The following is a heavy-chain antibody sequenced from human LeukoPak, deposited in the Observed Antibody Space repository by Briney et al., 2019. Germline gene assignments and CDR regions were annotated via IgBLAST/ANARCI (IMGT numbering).Heavy chain of an antibody. D-gene: IGHD6-6*01. J-gene: IGHJ4*02. CDR1: GYTFTGYY. CDR2: INPNSGGT. CDR3: ARGGEYSRSSSTY. Sequence: GASVKVSCKASGYTFTGYYRHWVRQAPGQGLEWMGWINPNSGGTNYAQKFQGRVTVTRDTSISTAYMELSTLRSDDTAVYYCARGGEYSRSSSTYWGQGSLVTVSS. V-gene: IGHV1-2*02.